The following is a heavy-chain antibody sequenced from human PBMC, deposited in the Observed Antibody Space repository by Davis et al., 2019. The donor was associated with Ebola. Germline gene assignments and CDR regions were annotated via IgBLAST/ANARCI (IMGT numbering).Heavy chain of an antibody. CDR2: FRSKANSYAT. V-gene: IGHV3-73*01. D-gene: IGHD1-14*01. J-gene: IGHJ4*02. CDR3: TSTWSTIDY. CDR1: GFTFSGSA. Sequence: PGGSLRLSCAASGFTFSGSAMHWVRQASGKGLEWVGRFRSKANSYATAYAASVKGRFTISRDDSKNTAYLQMNSLKTEDTAVYYCTSTWSTIDYWGQGTLVTVSS.